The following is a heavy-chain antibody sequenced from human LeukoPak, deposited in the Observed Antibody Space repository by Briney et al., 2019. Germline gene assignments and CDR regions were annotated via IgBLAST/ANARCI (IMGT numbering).Heavy chain of an antibody. CDR1: GDSFDNSYC. CDR2: IYSSQYT. V-gene: IGHV4-39*01. J-gene: IGHJ5*02. Sequence: KPSETLSLSCTVSGDSFDNSYCWTWVRQPPGKRPEWIGTIYSSQYTYYHRSLRSRATISADTSSNLFSLKLISVTAADTAVYYCARGSDYYKLGNHWGHGTLVTVSS. D-gene: IGHD3-22*01. CDR3: ARGSDYYKLGNH.